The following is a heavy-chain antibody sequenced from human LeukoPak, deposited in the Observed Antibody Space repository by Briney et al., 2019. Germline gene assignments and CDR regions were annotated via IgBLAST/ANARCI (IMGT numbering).Heavy chain of an antibody. Sequence: SETLSLTCAVYGGSFSGYYWSWIRQPPGKGLEWIGEINHSGSTNYNPSLKSRVTISVDTSKNQFSLKLSSVTAADTAVYYCARGPIVVVLAAISSFDPWGQGTLVTVSS. V-gene: IGHV4-34*01. CDR1: GGSFSGYY. J-gene: IGHJ5*02. CDR3: ARGPIVVVLAAISSFDP. D-gene: IGHD2-2*01. CDR2: INHSGST.